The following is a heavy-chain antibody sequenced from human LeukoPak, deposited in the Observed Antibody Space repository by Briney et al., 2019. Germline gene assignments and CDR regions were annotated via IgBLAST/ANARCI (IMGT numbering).Heavy chain of an antibody. J-gene: IGHJ5*02. Sequence: ASVKVSCKASGYSFTSYGISWVRQAPGQGLERMRWISAYNGNTNYAQKLQGRVTMTTDTSTSTAYMELRSLRSDDTAVYYCARGYCTSTNCYAWFDPWGQGTLVTVSS. V-gene: IGHV1-18*01. CDR3: ARGYCTSTNCYAWFDP. CDR2: ISAYNGNT. D-gene: IGHD2-2*01. CDR1: GYSFTSYG.